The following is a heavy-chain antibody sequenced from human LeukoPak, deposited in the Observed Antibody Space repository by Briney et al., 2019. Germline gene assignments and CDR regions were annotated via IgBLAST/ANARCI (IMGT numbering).Heavy chain of an antibody. V-gene: IGHV3-23*01. CDR3: AKRGVVIRVILVGFHKEAYYFDS. Sequence: GGSLRLSCAVSGITLSNYGMSWVRQAPGKGLEWVAGISDSGGRTNYADSVKGRFTISRDNPKNKLYLQMNSLRAEDTAVYFCAKRGVVIRVILVGFHKEAYYFDSWGQGALVTVSS. CDR1: GITLSNYG. CDR2: ISDSGGRT. J-gene: IGHJ4*02. D-gene: IGHD3-22*01.